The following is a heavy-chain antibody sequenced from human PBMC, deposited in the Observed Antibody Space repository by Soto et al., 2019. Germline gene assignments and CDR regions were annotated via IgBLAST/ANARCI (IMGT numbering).Heavy chain of an antibody. CDR3: ARALRNTATLLAVPFYYYYGMDV. Sequence: SVKVSCKASGGTFSSYAISWVRQAPGQGLEWMGGIIPIFGTANYAQKFQGRVTITADESTSTAYMELSSPRSEDTAVYYCARALRNTATLLAVPFYYYYGMDVWGQGTTVTVPS. V-gene: IGHV1-69*13. D-gene: IGHD5-18*01. CDR2: IIPIFGTA. J-gene: IGHJ6*02. CDR1: GGTFSSYA.